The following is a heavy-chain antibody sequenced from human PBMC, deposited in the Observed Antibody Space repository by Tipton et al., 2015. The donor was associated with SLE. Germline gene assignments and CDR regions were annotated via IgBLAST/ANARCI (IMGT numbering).Heavy chain of an antibody. CDR1: GYSFTSYW. D-gene: IGHD6-13*01. V-gene: IGHV5-51*03. CDR2: IYPGDSDT. CDR3: ARLLNGQLEEFCGFDP. Sequence: VQLVQSGAEVKKPGESLKISCKGSGYSFTSYWIGWVRQMPGKGLEWMGIIYPGDSDTRYSPSFQGQATISADKSISTAYLQWSSLKAADTAMYYCARLLNGQLEEFCGFDPWGQGTLVTVSS. J-gene: IGHJ5*02.